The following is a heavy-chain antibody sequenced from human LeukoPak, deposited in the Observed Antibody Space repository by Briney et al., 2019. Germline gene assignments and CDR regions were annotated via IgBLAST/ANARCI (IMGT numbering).Heavy chain of an antibody. D-gene: IGHD3-22*01. CDR3: ARSPDSDRLDY. CDR2: ILNGGKT. J-gene: IGHJ4*02. CDR1: GGSISRHY. V-gene: IGHV4-59*11. Sequence: SETLSLTCSVSGGSISRHYWSWIRQPPGKGLEWIGNILNGGKTHYHPSHKSRVTISGDTSKNQFSLKLSSVTAADTAVYYCARSPDSDRLDYWGQGTLVTVSS.